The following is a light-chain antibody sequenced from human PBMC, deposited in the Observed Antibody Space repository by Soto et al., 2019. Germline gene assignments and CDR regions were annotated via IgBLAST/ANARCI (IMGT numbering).Light chain of an antibody. CDR3: QQYGRSWT. V-gene: IGKV3-20*01. Sequence: EIVLTQSPGTLSLSPGERATLSCRASQSFSSSYLAWYQQKPGQAPRLLIYGASSRATGIPDRFSGSGSGTDFTLTISRLETEDFAVYYCQQYGRSWTFGQGTKVDIK. CDR2: GAS. CDR1: QSFSSSY. J-gene: IGKJ1*01.